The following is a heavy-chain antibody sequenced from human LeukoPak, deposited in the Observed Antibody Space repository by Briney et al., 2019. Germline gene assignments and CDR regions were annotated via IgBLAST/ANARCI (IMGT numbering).Heavy chain of an antibody. D-gene: IGHD2-2*02. Sequence: GGSLRLSCAASGFTFSSYSMNWVRQAPGKGLEWVSYISSSSSTIYYADSVKGRFTISRDNAKNSLYLQMNSLRAEDTAVYYCARLDIVVVPAAIHAAYHYWGQGTLVTVSS. CDR2: ISSSSSTI. CDR3: ARLDIVVVPAAIHAAYHY. J-gene: IGHJ4*02. V-gene: IGHV3-48*04. CDR1: GFTFSSYS.